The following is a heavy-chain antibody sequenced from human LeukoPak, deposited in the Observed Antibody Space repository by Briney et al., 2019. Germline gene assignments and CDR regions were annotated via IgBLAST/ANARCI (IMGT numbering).Heavy chain of an antibody. D-gene: IGHD6-19*01. CDR3: ARDGYSSGWYHYYYYMDV. V-gene: IGHV4-4*07. Sequence: SETLSLTCTVSGGSISSYYWSWIRQPAGKGLEWIGRLYTSGSTNYNPSLKSRVTISVDTSKNQFSLKLSSVTAADTAVYYCARDGYSSGWYHYYYYMDVWDKGTTVTVSS. CDR2: LYTSGST. CDR1: GGSISSYY. J-gene: IGHJ6*03.